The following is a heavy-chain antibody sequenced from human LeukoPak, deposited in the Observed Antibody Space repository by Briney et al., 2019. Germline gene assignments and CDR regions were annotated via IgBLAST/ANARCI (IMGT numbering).Heavy chain of an antibody. D-gene: IGHD3-22*01. CDR1: GFTFSSYG. CDR3: ARESESYDSSGSTFNY. Sequence: GGSLRLSCAVSGFTFSSYGMHWVRQAPGKGLEWVAFIRYDGSNKFYADSVKGRFTISRDNSKNTLFLQMNSLRAEDTAVYYCARESESYDSSGSTFNYWGQGTLVTVPS. CDR2: IRYDGSNK. V-gene: IGHV3-30*02. J-gene: IGHJ4*02.